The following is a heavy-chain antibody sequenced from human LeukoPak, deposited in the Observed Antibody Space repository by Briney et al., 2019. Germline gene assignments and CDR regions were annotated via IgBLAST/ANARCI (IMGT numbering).Heavy chain of an antibody. CDR3: ARKGGYGSGAYNWFDP. D-gene: IGHD3-10*01. CDR2: INPSGGTT. J-gene: IGHJ5*02. CDR1: GYTLTELS. V-gene: IGHV1-46*01. Sequence: GASVKVSCKVSGYTLTELSMHWVRQAPGQGLEWMGIINPSGGTTSYAQQFQGRVTMTRDTSTTTVYMEMSSLRYEDTAVYYCARKGGYGSGAYNWFDPWGQGTLVTVSS.